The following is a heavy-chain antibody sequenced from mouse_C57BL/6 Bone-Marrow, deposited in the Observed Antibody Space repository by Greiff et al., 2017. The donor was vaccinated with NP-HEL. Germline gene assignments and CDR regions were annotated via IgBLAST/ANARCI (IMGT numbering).Heavy chain of an antibody. Sequence: VKLQQSGPELVKPGASVKISCKASGYAFSSSWMNWVKQRPGKGLEWIGRIYPGDGDTNYNGKFKGKATLTADKSSSTAYMQLSSLTSEDSAVYFCARHYGSSLRWYFDVWGTGTTVTVSS. CDR2: IYPGDGDT. D-gene: IGHD1-1*01. CDR3: ARHYGSSLRWYFDV. V-gene: IGHV1-82*01. J-gene: IGHJ1*03. CDR1: GYAFSSSW.